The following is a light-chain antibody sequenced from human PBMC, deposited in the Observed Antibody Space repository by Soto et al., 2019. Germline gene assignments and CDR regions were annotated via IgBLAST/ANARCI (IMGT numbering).Light chain of an antibody. CDR1: SGHSSYI. V-gene: IGLV4-60*02. J-gene: IGLJ2*01. CDR2: LEGSGSF. CDR3: ETWDNNTRVV. Sequence: QSVLTQSSSASASLGSSVKLTCTLSSGHSSYIIAWHQQQPGKAPRYLMNLEGSGSFNKGSGVPDRFSGYSAGADRYLTISHLQFEDGADYCCETWDNNTRVVFGGGTKLTVL.